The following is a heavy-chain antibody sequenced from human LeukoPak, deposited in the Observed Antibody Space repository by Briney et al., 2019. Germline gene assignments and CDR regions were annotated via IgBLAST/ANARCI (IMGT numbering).Heavy chain of an antibody. Sequence: ASVKVPCKASGYTFTSYGISWVRQAPGQGLEWMGWISAYNGNTNYAHNLQGRLTMTTDTSTSTAYMELRNLKSDDTAVYYCARSGGYYFYMDVWGKGTTVTVSS. D-gene: IGHD1-26*01. CDR3: ARSGGYYFYMDV. CDR1: GYTFTSYG. J-gene: IGHJ6*03. CDR2: ISAYNGNT. V-gene: IGHV1-18*01.